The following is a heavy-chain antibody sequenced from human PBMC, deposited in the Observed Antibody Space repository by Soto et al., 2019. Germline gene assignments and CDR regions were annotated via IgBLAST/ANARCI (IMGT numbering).Heavy chain of an antibody. J-gene: IGHJ2*01. Sequence: EVQLLDSGGGLVQRGGSLRLSCAASGFTFSGYALTWVRQAPGKGLEWGSAISGVGDATFYADSVKGRFTISRDNSKNTLYLQMTTLRAEDTAVYYCARKVSGSTGRPDLWYFDLWGRGTLVTVSS. CDR3: ARKVSGSTGRPDLWYFDL. V-gene: IGHV3-23*01. CDR1: GFTFSGYA. D-gene: IGHD3-10*01. CDR2: ISGVGDAT.